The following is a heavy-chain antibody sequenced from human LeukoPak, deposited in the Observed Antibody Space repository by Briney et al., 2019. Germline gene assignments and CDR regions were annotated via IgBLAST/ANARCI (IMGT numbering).Heavy chain of an antibody. Sequence: GGSLRLSCAASGFTFSSYAMSWIRQAPGKGLEWVSYISSSGSTIYYADSVKGRFTISRDNAKNSLYLQMNSLRVEDTAVYYCARDAYYYDSSGYVGYWGQGTLVTVSS. CDR1: GFTFSSYA. CDR3: ARDAYYYDSSGYVGY. V-gene: IGHV3-11*04. D-gene: IGHD3-22*01. J-gene: IGHJ4*02. CDR2: ISSSGSTI.